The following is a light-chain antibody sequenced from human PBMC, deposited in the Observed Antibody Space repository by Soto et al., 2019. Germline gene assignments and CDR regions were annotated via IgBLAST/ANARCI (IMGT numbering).Light chain of an antibody. V-gene: IGKV1-39*01. CDR2: AAS. CDR1: QSISSY. CDR3: QQSCSTPPS. J-gene: IGKJ1*01. Sequence: DIQMTQSPSSLSASVGDSVTITCRASQSISSYLNWYQQKPGKAPKLLIYAASSLQSGVPSRFSGSGSGTDFTLTISSLQPEDFATYYCQQSCSTPPSFGQGTKVEIK.